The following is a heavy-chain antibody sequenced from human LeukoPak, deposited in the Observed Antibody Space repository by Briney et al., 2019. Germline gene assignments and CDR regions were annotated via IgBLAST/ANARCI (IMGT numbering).Heavy chain of an antibody. CDR1: GGSFSGYY. CDR2: INHSGST. J-gene: IGHJ4*02. D-gene: IGHD1-7*01. CDR3: GRYRSAGTEGIGIDY. Sequence: SETLSLTCAVYGGSFSGYYWSWIRQPPGKGLEWIGEINHSGSTNYNPSLKSRVTISVDTSKNQFSLKLTSVTAADTAVYHCGRYRSAGTEGIGIDYWGQGILVTVSS. V-gene: IGHV4-34*01.